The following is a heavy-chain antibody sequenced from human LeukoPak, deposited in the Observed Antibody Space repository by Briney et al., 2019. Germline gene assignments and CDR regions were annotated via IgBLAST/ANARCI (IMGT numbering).Heavy chain of an antibody. CDR2: INPSGGST. CDR3: ARTHDYGDYSGDY. D-gene: IGHD4-17*01. CDR1: GYTFTSYG. V-gene: IGHV1-46*01. J-gene: IGHJ4*02. Sequence: ASVKVSCKASGYTFTSYGISWVRQAPGQGLEWMGIINPSGGSTSYAQKFQGRVTMTRDMSTSTVYMELSSLRSEDTAVYYCARTHDYGDYSGDYWGQGTLVTVSS.